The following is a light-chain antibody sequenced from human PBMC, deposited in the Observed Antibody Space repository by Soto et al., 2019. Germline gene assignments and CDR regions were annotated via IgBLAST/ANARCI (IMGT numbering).Light chain of an antibody. V-gene: IGKV3-20*01. CDR2: GAS. J-gene: IGKJ4*01. CDR3: QQYGSPPLT. CDR1: QSVSGTY. Sequence: EIVLTQSPGTLFLSPGERATLSCRASQSVSGTYLGWYQMKPGQSPRLVIYGASSRATGIPDRFRGSGSGTDFTLTIPRLEPEDSAVYYCQQYGSPPLTFGGGTRVEIK.